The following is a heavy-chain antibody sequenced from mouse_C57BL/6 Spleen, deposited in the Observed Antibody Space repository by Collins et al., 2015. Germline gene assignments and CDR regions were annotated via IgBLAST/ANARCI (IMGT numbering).Heavy chain of an antibody. CDR3: ARGELVHYFDY. CDR2: IYPGNGDI. J-gene: IGHJ2*01. CDR1: GYTFTSNN. V-gene: IGHV1-12*01. Sequence: QAYLQQSGAELVRPGASVKMSCKASGYTFTSNNMHWVKQTPRQGLEWIGAIYPGNGDISYNQEFKGKATLTVDKSSSTAYMQLSSLTSEDSAVYFCARGELVHYFDYWGQGTTLTVSS. D-gene: IGHD1-3*01.